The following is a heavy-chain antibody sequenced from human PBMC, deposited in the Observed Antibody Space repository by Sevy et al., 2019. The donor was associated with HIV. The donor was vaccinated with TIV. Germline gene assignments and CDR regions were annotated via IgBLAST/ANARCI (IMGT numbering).Heavy chain of an antibody. CDR1: GFTFSSYA. V-gene: IGHV3-23*01. CDR3: AKEVSERSYTDY. J-gene: IGHJ4*02. D-gene: IGHD3-16*02. CDR2: IGDSADYT. Sequence: GGSLRLSCVTSGFTFSSYAMSWVRQTPGKGLEWVSAIGDSADYTSYADSVKGRFTISRDNSKNTLYLQMNGLRAEDTAVYYCAKEVSERSYTDYWGQGTLVTVSS.